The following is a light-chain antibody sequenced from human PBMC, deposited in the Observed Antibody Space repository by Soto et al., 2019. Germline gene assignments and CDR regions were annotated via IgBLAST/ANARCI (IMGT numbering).Light chain of an antibody. CDR3: QQRSNWPRT. Sequence: EIVMTQSPATLSVSPGERATLSCRASQSVSSTLAWYQQKPGQAPRLLIYGAYIRATGIPARFSGSGSGTEFTLTISSLQSEDFAVYYCQQRSNWPRTFGQGTKVDIK. J-gene: IGKJ1*01. V-gene: IGKV3-15*01. CDR2: GAY. CDR1: QSVSST.